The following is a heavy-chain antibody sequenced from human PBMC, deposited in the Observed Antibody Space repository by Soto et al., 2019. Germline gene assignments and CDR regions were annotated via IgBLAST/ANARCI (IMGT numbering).Heavy chain of an antibody. Sequence: ASANGSGEVSGYIRTELSIHLVRQAPGEGLEWMGGFDLENGETIYAQRFQGRVTMTEESSADTPYMELSSLRSEDTAVYYCAIEVRRSTQFDNSGQGTMVTLSS. CDR1: GYIRTELS. V-gene: IGHV1-24*01. CDR2: FDLENGET. CDR3: AIEVRRSTQFDN. D-gene: IGHD3-10*01. J-gene: IGHJ4*02.